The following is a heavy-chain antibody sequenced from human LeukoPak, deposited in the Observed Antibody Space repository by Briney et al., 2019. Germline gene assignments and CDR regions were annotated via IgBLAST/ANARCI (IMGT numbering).Heavy chain of an antibody. V-gene: IGHV3-7*01. D-gene: IGHD3-10*01. CDR3: VRSLQKFGTRDY. J-gene: IGHJ4*02. CDR2: INQDGSET. CDR1: EFILGAYW. Sequence: PGGSLRLSCAGSEFILGAYWMTWVRQAPGKGLEWVAHINQDGSETYYMDSVKGRFTISRDNAKKSVFLQMNSLTAEDTALYYCVRSLQKFGTRDYWGQGTLVTVSS.